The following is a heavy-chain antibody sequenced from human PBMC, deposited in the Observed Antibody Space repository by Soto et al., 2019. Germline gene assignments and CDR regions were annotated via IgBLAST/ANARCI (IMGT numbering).Heavy chain of an antibody. V-gene: IGHV3-23*01. CDR1: GVTFSTYA. D-gene: IGHD4-17*01. CDR2: ITGFGGIT. CDR3: AKDRYGHYERIDY. J-gene: IGHJ4*02. Sequence: GGSLRVSCAGSGVTFSTYAMIWVRQAPGKGLQWVSVITGFGGITYYADSVKGRFTISRDTSNNTLFLQMNSLRAEDTAVYYCAKDRYGHYERIDYWSQRTIVPVSS.